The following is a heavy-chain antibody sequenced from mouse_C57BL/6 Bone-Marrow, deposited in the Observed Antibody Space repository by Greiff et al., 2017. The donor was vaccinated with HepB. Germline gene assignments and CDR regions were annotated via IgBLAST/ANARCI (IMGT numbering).Heavy chain of an antibody. CDR2: IHPNSGST. V-gene: IGHV1-64*01. CDR1: GYTFTSYW. D-gene: IGHD1-1*01. Sequence: VKLQQPGAELVKPGASVKLSCKASGYTFTSYWMHWVKQRPGQGLEWIGMIHPNSGSTNYNEKFKSKATLTVDKSSSTAYMQLSSLTSEDSAVYYCANYYGSSYWFAYWGQGTLVTVSA. J-gene: IGHJ3*01. CDR3: ANYYGSSYWFAY.